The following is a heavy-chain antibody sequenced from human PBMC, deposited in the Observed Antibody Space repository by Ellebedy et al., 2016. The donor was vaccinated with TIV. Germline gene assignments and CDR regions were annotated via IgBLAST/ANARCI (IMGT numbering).Heavy chain of an antibody. J-gene: IGHJ4*02. Sequence: ASVMVSCXSSGGTFSSHAFTWVRLAPGQGLEWVGGIIPLYGAAHYAQNFNGRVTITADESTSTLYMELSSLTSDDTAVYYCARGSSNWLPRDWGQGTLVTVSS. CDR1: GGTFSSHA. CDR2: IIPLYGAA. D-gene: IGHD2-2*01. CDR3: ARGSSNWLPRD. V-gene: IGHV1-69*13.